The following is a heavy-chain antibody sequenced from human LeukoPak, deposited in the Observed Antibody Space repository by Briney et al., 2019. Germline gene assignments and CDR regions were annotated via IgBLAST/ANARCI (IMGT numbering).Heavy chain of an antibody. J-gene: IGHJ4*02. D-gene: IGHD2-2*01. CDR3: ASRGYDSPFDY. V-gene: IGHV4-34*01. CDR1: GGSFSGYY. Sequence: PSETLSLTCAVYGGSFSGYYWSWIRQPPGKGLEWIGEINHSGSTNYNPSLKSRVTISVDTSKNQFSLKLSSVTAADTAVYYCASRGYDSPFDYWGQGTLVTVSS. CDR2: INHSGST.